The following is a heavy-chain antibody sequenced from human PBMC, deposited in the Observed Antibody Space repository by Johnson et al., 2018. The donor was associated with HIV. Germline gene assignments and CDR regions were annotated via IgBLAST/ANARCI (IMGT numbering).Heavy chain of an antibody. CDR3: ARIPGSGYDTAFDI. Sequence: QMLLVESGGGLVQPGGSLRLSCAGSGFTFSDYFMSYIRQAPGKGLEWISYISSSGSPIYYAVSVKGRFTISRDNARNSLFLQMNSLRAEDTAVYYCARIPGSGYDTAFDIWGQGTMVTVSS. CDR1: GFTFSDYF. V-gene: IGHV3-11*04. J-gene: IGHJ3*02. CDR2: ISSSGSPI. D-gene: IGHD5-12*01.